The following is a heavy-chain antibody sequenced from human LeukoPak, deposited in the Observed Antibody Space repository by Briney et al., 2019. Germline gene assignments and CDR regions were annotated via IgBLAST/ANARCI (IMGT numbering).Heavy chain of an antibody. V-gene: IGHV4-31*03. J-gene: IGHJ6*02. Sequence: SQTLSLTCTVSGGSISSRSYYWSWIRQHPGQGLEWIGYIYYSGSTYYNPSLKSRVTISVDTSKNQFSLKLSSVTAADTAVYYCARGHYYYYSMDVWGQGTTVTVSS. CDR2: IYYSGST. CDR3: ARGHYYYYSMDV. CDR1: GGSISSRSYY.